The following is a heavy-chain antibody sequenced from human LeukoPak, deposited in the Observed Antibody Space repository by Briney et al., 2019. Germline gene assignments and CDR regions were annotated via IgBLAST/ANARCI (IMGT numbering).Heavy chain of an antibody. CDR3: VRDSSSWYYDY. Sequence: GGSLRLSCAASGFMFSRYWMHWVRQAPGKGPVWVSHIKSDGSSTTYADSVKGRFTISRDSAKSTLYLQMNSLRVEDTAVCYCVRDSSSWYYDYWGQGTLVTVSS. CDR2: IKSDGSST. D-gene: IGHD6-13*01. V-gene: IGHV3-74*01. CDR1: GFMFSRYW. J-gene: IGHJ4*02.